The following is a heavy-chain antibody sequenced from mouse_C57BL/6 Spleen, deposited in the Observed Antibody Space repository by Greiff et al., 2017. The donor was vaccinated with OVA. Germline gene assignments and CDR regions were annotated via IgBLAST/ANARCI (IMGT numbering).Heavy chain of an antibody. CDR1: GYTFTDYY. J-gene: IGHJ1*03. CDR2: INPNNGGT. Sequence: EVQLQQSGPELVKPGASVKISCKASGYTFTDYYMNWVKPSHGKSLEWIGDINPNNGGTSYNQKFKGKATLTVDKSSNTAYMELRSLTSEDSADYYCAREGGSFWCFDVWGTGTTVTVSS. CDR3: AREGGSFWCFDV. D-gene: IGHD1-1*02. V-gene: IGHV1-26*01.